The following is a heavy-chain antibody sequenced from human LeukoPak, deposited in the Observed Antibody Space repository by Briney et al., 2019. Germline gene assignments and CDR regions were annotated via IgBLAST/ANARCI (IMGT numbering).Heavy chain of an antibody. Sequence: ASVKVSCTASGYTFTTYAMHWVRQAPGQRLEWMGWINAGNGNTKYSQKFQARVTITRDTSASTAYMELSSLRSDDTAVYYCARWDSSGWSDYWGQGTLVTVSS. V-gene: IGHV1-3*01. CDR1: GYTFTTYA. D-gene: IGHD6-19*01. CDR2: INAGNGNT. CDR3: ARWDSSGWSDY. J-gene: IGHJ4*02.